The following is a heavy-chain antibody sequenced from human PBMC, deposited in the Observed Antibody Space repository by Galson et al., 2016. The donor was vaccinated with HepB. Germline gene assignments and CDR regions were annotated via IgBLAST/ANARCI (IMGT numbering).Heavy chain of an antibody. CDR1: GFTLGNYA. D-gene: IGHD3-16*01. CDR3: ARDGGVKVGGDY. J-gene: IGHJ4*02. V-gene: IGHV3-23*01. CDR2: ISADALEK. Sequence: SLRLSCAASGFTLGNYAMAWVRQAPGKGLEWVSSISADALEKHYRDAVEGRFTISRDSSKNTLYLQMNSLRAEDTAVYYCARDGGVKVGGDYWGQGTLVTVSS.